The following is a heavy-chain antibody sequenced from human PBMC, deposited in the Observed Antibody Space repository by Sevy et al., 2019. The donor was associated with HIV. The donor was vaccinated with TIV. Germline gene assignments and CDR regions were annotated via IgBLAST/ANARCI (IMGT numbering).Heavy chain of an antibody. D-gene: IGHD2-8*01. CDR2: IYTTDSET. V-gene: IGHV5-51*01. CDR3: VRVQGYCTSGVCYGDYYYGMDV. J-gene: IGHJ6*02. Sequence: GESLKISCKASGYSFTRNWIGWVRQMPGKGLELIGVIYTTDSETKYSPSFQGQVTISADKSIRTAYLQWSSLQASDTAIYYCVRVQGYCTSGVCYGDYYYGMDVWGQGTSVTVSS. CDR1: GYSFTRNW.